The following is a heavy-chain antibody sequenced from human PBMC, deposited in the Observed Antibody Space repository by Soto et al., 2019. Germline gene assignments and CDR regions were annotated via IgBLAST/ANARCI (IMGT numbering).Heavy chain of an antibody. V-gene: IGHV3-74*01. Sequence: GSLRLSCAASGFTFSSYWMHWVRQAPGKGLVWVSRINSDGSSTSYADSVKGRFTISRDNAKNTLYLQMNSLRAEDTAVYYCARDWAAGNGADWFDPWGQGTLVTVSS. CDR1: GFTFSSYW. CDR3: ARDWAAGNGADWFDP. CDR2: INSDGSST. J-gene: IGHJ5*02. D-gene: IGHD6-19*01.